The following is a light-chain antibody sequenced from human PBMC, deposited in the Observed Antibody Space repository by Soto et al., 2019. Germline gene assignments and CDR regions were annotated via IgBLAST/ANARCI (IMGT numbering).Light chain of an antibody. J-gene: IGKJ1*01. V-gene: IGKV2-28*01. CDR2: LGS. Sequence: DIVMTQSPLSLPVTPGEPASISCRSSQSLLHSNGYNYLDWYLQKPGQSPQLLIYLGSNRASGAPDRFSGSGSGTDFTLKISRVEAEDVGVYYCMQALQTPPTWTFGQGTKVEIK. CDR3: MQALQTPPTWT. CDR1: QSLLHSNGYNY.